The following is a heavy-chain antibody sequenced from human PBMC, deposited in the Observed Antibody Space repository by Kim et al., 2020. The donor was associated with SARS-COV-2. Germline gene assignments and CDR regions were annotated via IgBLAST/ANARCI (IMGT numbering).Heavy chain of an antibody. CDR3: GDYHRVGSHFTY. D-gene: IGHD3-10*01. Sequence: YADSVKVRLTIPRDNSKHVLYLKMSSLRAEDTAVYYCGDYHRVGSHFTYWGRGTLVTVSS. J-gene: IGHJ4*02. V-gene: IGHV3-23*05.